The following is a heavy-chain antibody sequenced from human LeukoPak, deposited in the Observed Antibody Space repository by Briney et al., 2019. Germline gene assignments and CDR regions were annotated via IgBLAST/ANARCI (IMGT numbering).Heavy chain of an antibody. CDR3: ARGPVSTHGMDV. V-gene: IGHV1-8*01. D-gene: IGHD6-13*01. CDR2: RNPNSGRT. J-gene: IGHJ6*02. Sequence: ASVKVSCKASGYTFTNYDINWVRQATGQGLEWMGWRNPNSGRTGFAQKFQGRLTMTADTSVSTAYMELSSLTSDDTAVYYCARGPVSTHGMDVWGQGTTVTVSS. CDR1: GYTFTNYD.